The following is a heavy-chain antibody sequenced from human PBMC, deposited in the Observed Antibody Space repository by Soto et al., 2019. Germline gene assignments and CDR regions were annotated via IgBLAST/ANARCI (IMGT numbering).Heavy chain of an antibody. J-gene: IGHJ4*02. V-gene: IGHV3-23*01. CDR3: AKCSRNTYTPFDC. D-gene: IGHD2-2*01. Sequence: GGSLRLSCAASGFTFSGSWMHWVRQAPGKGLAWVTGIDNTDGSTSYADSVKGRFTISRDNSKNTLYLQMNSLRAEDTAVYYCAKCSRNTYTPFDCWGQGTLVTVSS. CDR2: IDNTDGST. CDR1: GFTFSGSW.